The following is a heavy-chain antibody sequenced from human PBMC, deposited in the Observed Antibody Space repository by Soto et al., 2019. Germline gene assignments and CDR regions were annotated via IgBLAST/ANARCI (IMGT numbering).Heavy chain of an antibody. Sequence: GGSLRLSCAASGFTFSNYALHWVRQAPGKGLEWVALISNDGKKTYYADSVKGRFTISRDNAKNSLYLQMNSLRAEDTSVYYCAKEGGLSGSYYISSSYYFDYWGQGTLVTVSS. J-gene: IGHJ4*02. CDR3: AKEGGLSGSYYISSSYYFDY. V-gene: IGHV3-30*04. CDR2: ISNDGKKT. CDR1: GFTFSNYA. D-gene: IGHD1-26*01.